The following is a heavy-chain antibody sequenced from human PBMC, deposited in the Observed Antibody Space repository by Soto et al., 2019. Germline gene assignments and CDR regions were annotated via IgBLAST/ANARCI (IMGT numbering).Heavy chain of an antibody. D-gene: IGHD6-6*01. CDR2: IDPSDSYT. J-gene: IGHJ6*02. CDR1: GYSFTSYW. Sequence: GESLKISCKGSGYSFTSYWISWVRQMPGKGLEWMGRIDPSDSYTNYSPSSQGHVTISADKSISTAYLQWSSLKASDTAMYYCARQRAQSIAARLRGMDVWGQGTTVTVSS. V-gene: IGHV5-10-1*01. CDR3: ARQRAQSIAARLRGMDV.